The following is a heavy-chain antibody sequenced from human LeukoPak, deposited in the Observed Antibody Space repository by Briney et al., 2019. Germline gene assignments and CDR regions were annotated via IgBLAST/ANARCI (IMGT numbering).Heavy chain of an antibody. CDR3: ASVNCSGGSCYSTGPASY. V-gene: IGHV1-69*04. J-gene: IGHJ4*02. D-gene: IGHD2-15*01. Sequence: GSSVKVSCKASGGTFSSYAISWVRQAPRQGLEWMGRIIPILGIANYAQKFQGRVTITADKSTSTAYMELSSLRSEDTAVYYCASVNCSGGSCYSTGPASYWGQGTLVTVSS. CDR1: GGTFSSYA. CDR2: IIPILGIA.